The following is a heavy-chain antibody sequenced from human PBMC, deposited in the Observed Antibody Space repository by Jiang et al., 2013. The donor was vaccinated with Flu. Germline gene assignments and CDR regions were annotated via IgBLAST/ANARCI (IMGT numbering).Heavy chain of an antibody. CDR1: GGSFSGYY. CDR3: ARGHGILTGYYLLRY. J-gene: IGHJ4*02. D-gene: IGHD3-9*01. V-gene: IGHV4-34*01. Sequence: ETLSLTCAVYGGSFSGYYWSWIRQPPGKGLEWIGEINHSGSTNYNPSLKSRVTISVDTSKNQFSLKLSSVTAADTAVYYCARGHGILTGYYLLRYWGQGTLVTVSS. CDR2: INHSGST.